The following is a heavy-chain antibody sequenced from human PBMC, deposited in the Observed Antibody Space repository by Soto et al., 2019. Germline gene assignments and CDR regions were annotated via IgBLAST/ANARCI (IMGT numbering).Heavy chain of an antibody. CDR3: AKTRSTTATDY. V-gene: IGHV3-23*01. D-gene: IGHD2-2*01. J-gene: IGHJ4*02. Sequence: EVQLLESGGGLGQPGGSLRLSCAASGFTFSGYAMSWVRQAPGKGLEWVSAIRGSGVSTYYEDTVKGRFTISRVNYKNTLYLQMNSLRAEDTAVYFCAKTRSTTATDYWGQGTLVTVFS. CDR1: GFTFSGYA. CDR2: IRGSGVST.